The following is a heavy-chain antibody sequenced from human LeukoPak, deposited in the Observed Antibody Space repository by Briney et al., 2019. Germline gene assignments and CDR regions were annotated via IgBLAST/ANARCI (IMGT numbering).Heavy chain of an antibody. D-gene: IGHD1-14*01. CDR2: VSGSGGST. J-gene: IGHJ1*01. V-gene: IGHV3-23*01. CDR1: GFTFSSYA. CDR3: AKWPTEAEYFQH. Sequence: GGSLRLSCAASGFTFSSYAMSWVRQAPGKGLEWVSAVSGSGGSTYYADSVKGRFTISRDNSKNTLYLQMNSLRAEDTAVYYCAKWPTEAEYFQHWGQGTLVTVSS.